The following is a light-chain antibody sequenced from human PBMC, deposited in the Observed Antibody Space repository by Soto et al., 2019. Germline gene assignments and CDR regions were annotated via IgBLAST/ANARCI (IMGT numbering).Light chain of an antibody. V-gene: IGKV3-20*01. J-gene: IGKJ2*01. Sequence: IVLTQSPVTLSLSPGEGATLSCRASQSVTGTNLAWYQQRAGQAPRLLIYDAVRRATGIPDRFSGSGSGTDFTLNISRLETEDFAVYYCHQYGSSLGTFGQGTKVEV. CDR2: DAV. CDR3: HQYGSSLGT. CDR1: QSVTGTN.